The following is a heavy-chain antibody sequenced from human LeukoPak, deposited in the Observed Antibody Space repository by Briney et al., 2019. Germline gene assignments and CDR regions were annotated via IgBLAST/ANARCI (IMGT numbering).Heavy chain of an antibody. Sequence: PSETLSLTCAVYGGSFSGYYWNWIRQAPEKGLEWIGEINHSGSTNYNPSLKSRLTISVDTSENQFSLKVSSVTAADTAVYYCARGYNKLGDLRWFDPWGQGTLVIVSS. CDR1: GGSFSGYY. J-gene: IGHJ5*02. V-gene: IGHV4-34*09. CDR2: INHSGST. CDR3: ARGYNKLGDLRWFDP. D-gene: IGHD3-10*01.